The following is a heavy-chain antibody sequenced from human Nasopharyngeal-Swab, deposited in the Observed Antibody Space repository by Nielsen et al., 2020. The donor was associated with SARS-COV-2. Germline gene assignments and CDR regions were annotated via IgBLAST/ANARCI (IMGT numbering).Heavy chain of an antibody. D-gene: IGHD6-19*01. V-gene: IGHV3-23*01. CDR1: GFSFSSFE. Sequence: GESLKISCAASGFSFSSFEMNWVRQAPGKGLEWASTLSASGADTYYAESAKGRFTISRDNSKNTVFLQMNGLRVDDTGVYFCAKELSVAGTSSDYWGQGTLVTVSS. CDR3: AKELSVAGTSSDY. J-gene: IGHJ4*02. CDR2: LSASGADT.